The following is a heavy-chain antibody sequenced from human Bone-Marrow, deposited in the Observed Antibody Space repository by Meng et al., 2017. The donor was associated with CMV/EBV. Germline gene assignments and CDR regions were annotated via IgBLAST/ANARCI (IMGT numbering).Heavy chain of an antibody. V-gene: IGHV3-23*01. CDR1: GSSFSSYA. D-gene: IGHD3-3*01. Sequence: SLKISCAASGSSFSSYAMSWVRQAPGKVLEWVSAISGSGGSTYYADSVKGRFTISRDNSKNTLYLQMNSLRAEDTAVYYCAKRGFGVVTPDYWGQGTLVTVSS. CDR2: ISGSGGST. CDR3: AKRGFGVVTPDY. J-gene: IGHJ4*02.